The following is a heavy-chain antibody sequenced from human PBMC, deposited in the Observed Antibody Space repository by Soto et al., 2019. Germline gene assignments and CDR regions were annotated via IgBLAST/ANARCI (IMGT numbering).Heavy chain of an antibody. V-gene: IGHV5-51*01. J-gene: IGHJ4*02. CDR2: IYPDDSDT. Sequence: GESLKISCKASVYNFNNYWIGWVRQMPEKGLEWMGFIYPDDSDTKYSPSFQGQVTISVDKSITTASLQWSSLKASDTAMYYCARIPFAATGFYFDYWAQGTLVTVSS. CDR1: VYNFNNYW. CDR3: ARIPFAATGFYFDY. D-gene: IGHD6-13*01.